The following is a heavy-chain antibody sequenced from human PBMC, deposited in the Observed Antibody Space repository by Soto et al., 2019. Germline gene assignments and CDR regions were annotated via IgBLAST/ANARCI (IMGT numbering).Heavy chain of an antibody. D-gene: IGHD3-3*01. Sequence: GGSLRLSCAASGFTFSSYAMSWVRQAPGKGLEWVSAISGSGGSTYYADSVKGRFTISRDNSKNTLYLQMNSLRAEDTAVYYCAKDGLLYYDFCNGTATSENFALWRKGPSLTVST. CDR2: ISGSGGST. J-gene: IGHJ6*04. CDR1: GFTFSSYA. V-gene: IGHV3-23*01. CDR3: AKDGLLYYDFCNGTATSENFAL.